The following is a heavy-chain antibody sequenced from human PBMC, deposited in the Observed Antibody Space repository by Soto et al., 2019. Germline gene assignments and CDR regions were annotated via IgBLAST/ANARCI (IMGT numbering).Heavy chain of an antibody. Sequence: ASVPVSWKASGYTFSGSYMHWVRQAPGQGLEWMGWINPNSGGTNYAQKFQGRVTMTRDTSISTAYMELSRLRSDDTAVYYCARDYYGSGSYYKDGYWGQGTLVTVSS. V-gene: IGHV1-2*02. CDR1: GYTFSGSY. CDR2: INPNSGGT. D-gene: IGHD3-10*01. J-gene: IGHJ4*02. CDR3: ARDYYGSGSYYKDGY.